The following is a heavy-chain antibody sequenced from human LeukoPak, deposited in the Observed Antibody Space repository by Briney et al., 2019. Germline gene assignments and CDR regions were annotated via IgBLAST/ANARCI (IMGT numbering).Heavy chain of an antibody. CDR1: GFTFSAYA. Sequence: GGSLRLSCEASGFTFSAYAMTWVRQAPGQGLEWVSSIGSDNKPHYSESVKGRFTISRDNSENTLYLQMNSLRPEDTALYYCARTVVAAKTYYFDYWGRGTLVTVSS. V-gene: IGHV3-23*05. D-gene: IGHD2-15*01. CDR2: IGSDNKP. J-gene: IGHJ4*02. CDR3: ARTVVAAKTYYFDY.